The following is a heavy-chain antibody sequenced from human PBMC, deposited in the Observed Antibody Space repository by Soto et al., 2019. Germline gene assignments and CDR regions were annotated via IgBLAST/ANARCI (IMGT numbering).Heavy chain of an antibody. J-gene: IGHJ4*02. CDR1: GFTFSDYG. Sequence: QVQLVESGGGVVQPGGSLRLSCAASGFTFSDYGMHWVRQSPGEGLEWVAILANDGSYQYYAESVKGRFTISRDNSKNTLYLQMDSLRPEDTAVYYCARSIGGSSYYPPNYWGQGTLVTVSS. CDR3: ARSIGGSSYYPPNY. CDR2: LANDGSYQ. D-gene: IGHD2-15*01. V-gene: IGHV3-30*03.